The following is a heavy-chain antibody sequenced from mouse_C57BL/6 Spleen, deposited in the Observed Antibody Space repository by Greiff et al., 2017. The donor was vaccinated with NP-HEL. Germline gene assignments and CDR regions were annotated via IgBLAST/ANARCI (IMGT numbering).Heavy chain of an antibody. CDR2: INPGSGGT. CDR1: GYAFTNYL. J-gene: IGHJ3*01. D-gene: IGHD2-5*01. Sequence: QVQLQQSGAELVRPWTSVKVSCKASGYAFTNYLIEWVKQRPGQGLEWIGVINPGSGGTNYNEKFKGKATLTADKSSSTAYMQLSSLTSEDSAVYFCARRGAYYSNPFAYWGQGTLVTVSA. V-gene: IGHV1-54*01. CDR3: ARRGAYYSNPFAY.